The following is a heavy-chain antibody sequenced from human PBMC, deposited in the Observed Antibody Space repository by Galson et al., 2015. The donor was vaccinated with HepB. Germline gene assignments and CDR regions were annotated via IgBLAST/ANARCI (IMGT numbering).Heavy chain of an antibody. Sequence: SLRLSCAASGFTFSNAWMSWVRQAPGKGLEWVGRIKSKTDGGTTDYAAPVKGRFTISRDDSKNTLYLQMNSLKTEDTAVYYCTTSSCSSTSCQNQRKYFQHWGQGTLVTVSS. CDR2: IKSKTDGGTT. CDR1: GFTFSNAW. V-gene: IGHV3-15*01. D-gene: IGHD2-2*01. J-gene: IGHJ1*01. CDR3: TTSSCSSTSCQNQRKYFQH.